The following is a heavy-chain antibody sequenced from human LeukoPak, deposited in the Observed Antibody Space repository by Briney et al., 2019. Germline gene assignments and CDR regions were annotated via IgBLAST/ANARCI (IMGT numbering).Heavy chain of an antibody. CDR1: GGSISTYY. J-gene: IGHJ5*02. CDR2: IYSGGST. V-gene: IGHV4-4*07. CDR3: AGVQVDNGDLGWFDP. D-gene: IGHD4-17*01. Sequence: SETLSLTCTVSGGSISTYYWSWIRQPAGKGLEWIGRIYSGGSTNYNPSLKSRVSMSVDTSKNQFSLKLSSVTAADTAVYYCAGVQVDNGDLGWFDPWGQGTLVTVSS.